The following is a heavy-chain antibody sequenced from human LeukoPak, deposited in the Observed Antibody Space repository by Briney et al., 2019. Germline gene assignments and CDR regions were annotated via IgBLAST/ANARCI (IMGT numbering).Heavy chain of an antibody. J-gene: IGHJ4*02. Sequence: PGGSLRLSCAASGFIFSTYWMSWVRQAPGKGLEWVAKIKQDGSDKYYGDSVEGRFTISRDNAENSLYLQINSLRAEDTAVYYCARDSSGYDFEIYFDYWGQGTLVTVSS. CDR1: GFIFSTYW. CDR3: ARDSSGYDFEIYFDY. V-gene: IGHV3-7*01. CDR2: IKQDGSDK. D-gene: IGHD5-12*01.